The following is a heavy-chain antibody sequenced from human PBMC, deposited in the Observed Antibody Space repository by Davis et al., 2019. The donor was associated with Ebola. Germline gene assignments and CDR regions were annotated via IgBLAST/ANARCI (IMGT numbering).Heavy chain of an antibody. J-gene: IGHJ3*02. D-gene: IGHD5-24*01. CDR3: ARGGDGYPRPYDPFDI. Sequence: AASVKVSCKASGGTFSSQAISWVRQAPGQGLEWMGGIIPIFGTAKYAQKFQGRATITADESTSTAYMELSSLRSEDTAVYYCARGGDGYPRPYDPFDIWGQGTVVTVSS. V-gene: IGHV1-69*13. CDR1: GGTFSSQA. CDR2: IIPIFGTA.